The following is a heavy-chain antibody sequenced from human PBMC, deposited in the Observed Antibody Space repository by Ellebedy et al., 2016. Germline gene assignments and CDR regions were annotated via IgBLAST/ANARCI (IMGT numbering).Heavy chain of an antibody. CDR3: AKDHGYSYITNGPIDY. CDR2: ISGSTT. J-gene: IGHJ4*02. D-gene: IGHD5-18*01. CDR1: GFAFSSYA. V-gene: IGHV3-23*01. Sequence: GGSLRLSCAASGFAFSSYAMSWARQAPGKGLEWVSGISGSTTYYADSVKGRFTISRDNSKNTLSLQMNSLGAVDAAVYYCAKDHGYSYITNGPIDYWGQGTLVTVSS.